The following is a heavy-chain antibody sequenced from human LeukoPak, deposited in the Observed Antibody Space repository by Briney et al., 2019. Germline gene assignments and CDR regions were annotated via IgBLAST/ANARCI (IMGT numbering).Heavy chain of an antibody. J-gene: IGHJ4*02. Sequence: GGSLRLSCAASGFTFSSYSMNWVRQAPGKGLEGVSSISSSSSYIYYADSVKGRFTISRDNAKNSLYPQMNSLSAEDTAVYYCARDTHYYDSSGYYYYFDYWGQGTLVTVSS. CDR2: ISSSSSYI. CDR3: ARDTHYYDSSGYYYYFDY. CDR1: GFTFSSYS. D-gene: IGHD3-22*01. V-gene: IGHV3-21*01.